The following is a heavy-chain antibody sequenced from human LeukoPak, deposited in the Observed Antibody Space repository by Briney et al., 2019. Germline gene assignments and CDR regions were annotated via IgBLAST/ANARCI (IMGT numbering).Heavy chain of an antibody. J-gene: IGHJ4*02. D-gene: IGHD3-22*01. CDR1: GYTFTSYA. V-gene: IGHV1-3*01. CDR2: INAGNGNT. Sequence: ASVKVSCKASGYTFTSYAMHWVRQAPGQRLEWMGWINAGNGNTKYSQKFQGRVTITRDTSASTAYMELSSLRSEDTAVYYCARDQYSSGYYYFDYWAREPWSPSPQ. CDR3: ARDQYSSGYYYFDY.